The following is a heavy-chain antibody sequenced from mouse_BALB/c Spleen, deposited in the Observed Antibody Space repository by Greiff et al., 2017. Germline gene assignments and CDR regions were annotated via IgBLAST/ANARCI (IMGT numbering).Heavy chain of an antibody. CDR3: TREGITTATPFAY. Sequence: VKLVESGAELVKPGASVKLSCKASGYTFTSYYMYWVKQRPGQGLEWIGEINPSNGGTNFNEKFKSKATLTVDKSSSTAYMQLSSLTSEDSAVYYCTREGITTATPFAYWGQGTLVTVSA. CDR2: INPSNGGT. V-gene: IGHV1S81*02. D-gene: IGHD1-2*01. CDR1: GYTFTSYY. J-gene: IGHJ3*01.